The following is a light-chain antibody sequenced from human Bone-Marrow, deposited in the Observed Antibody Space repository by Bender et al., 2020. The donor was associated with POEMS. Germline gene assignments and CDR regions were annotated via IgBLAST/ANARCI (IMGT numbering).Light chain of an antibody. CDR2: SDT. V-gene: IGLV1-40*01. J-gene: IGLJ3*02. Sequence: QSVLTQPPSVSGAPGQRVTISCTGSSSNIGAGYDVHWYQQFPGPAPKLLIYSDTQRPSGVPDRFYAFQSGTSASLAISGLQSEDGADYYCAAWDAGRSGGVFGGGTKLTVL. CDR1: SSNIGAGYD. CDR3: AAWDAGRSGGV.